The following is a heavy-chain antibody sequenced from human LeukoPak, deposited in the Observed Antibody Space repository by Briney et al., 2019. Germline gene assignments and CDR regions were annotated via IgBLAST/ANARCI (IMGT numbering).Heavy chain of an antibody. CDR1: GYTFTSYG. CDR3: ARVEVITRPFDY. CDR2: ISAYTGNT. V-gene: IGHV1-18*01. Sequence: ASVKVSCKASGYTFTSYGISWVRQAPGQGLEWMGWISAYTGNTNYSQKLQGRVTITTDTSTRTAYKELRSLRSDDTALYYCARVEVITRPFDYWGQGTLVTVSS. J-gene: IGHJ4*02. D-gene: IGHD2-21*01.